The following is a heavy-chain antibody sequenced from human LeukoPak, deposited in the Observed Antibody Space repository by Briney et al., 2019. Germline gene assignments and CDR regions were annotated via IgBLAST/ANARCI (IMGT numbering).Heavy chain of an antibody. D-gene: IGHD3-9*01. CDR2: ISAYNGNT. V-gene: IGHV1-18*01. J-gene: IGHJ4*02. CDR3: ARGDGSPVLRYFDWFSYYFDY. CDR1: GYTFTSYG. Sequence: ASVKVSCKASGYTFTSYGISWVRQAPGQGLEWMGWISAYNGNTNYAQKLQGRVTMTTDTSTSTAYMELSSLRSEDTAVYYCARGDGSPVLRYFDWFSYYFDYWGQGTLVTVSS.